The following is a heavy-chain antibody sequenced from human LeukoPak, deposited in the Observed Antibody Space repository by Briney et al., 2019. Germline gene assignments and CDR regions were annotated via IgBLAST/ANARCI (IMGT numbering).Heavy chain of an antibody. D-gene: IGHD6-19*01. CDR1: GFTFSSYW. Sequence: GGSLRLSCAASGFTFSSYWMSWVRQAPGKGLEWVANIKQDGSEKYYVDSVEGRFTISRDNAKNSLYLQMNSLRAEDTDVYYCARGARQWLVPDFDYWGQGTLVTVSS. CDR3: ARGARQWLVPDFDY. CDR2: IKQDGSEK. J-gene: IGHJ4*02. V-gene: IGHV3-7*01.